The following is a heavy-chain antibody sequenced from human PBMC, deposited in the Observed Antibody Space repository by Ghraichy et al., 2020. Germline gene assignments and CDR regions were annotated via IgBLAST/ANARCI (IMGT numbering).Heavy chain of an antibody. CDR2: IRSKAYGGTT. V-gene: IGHV3-49*04. CDR3: TGDNYITMVRGDAFDI. D-gene: IGHD3-10*01. J-gene: IGHJ3*02. CDR1: GFTFGDYA. Sequence: GGSLRLSCTASGFTFGDYAMSWVRQAPGKGLEWVGFIRSKAYGGTTEYAASVKGRFTISRDDSKSIAYLQMNSLKTEDTAVYYCTGDNYITMVRGDAFDIWGQGTMVTVSS.